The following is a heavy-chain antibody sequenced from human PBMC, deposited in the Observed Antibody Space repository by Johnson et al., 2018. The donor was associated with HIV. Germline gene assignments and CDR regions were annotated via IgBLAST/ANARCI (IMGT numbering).Heavy chain of an antibody. Sequence: QVQLVESGGGLVQPGGSLRLSCAASGFTFSSYAIHWVRQAPGKGLEWVAVISYDGSKKYYADSVKGRFTIPRDNSKNTLYLQMNSLRAEDTAVYHCARGSSRRPSGWSNFGAFDIWGQGTMVTVSS. D-gene: IGHD6-19*01. CDR2: ISYDGSKK. CDR1: GFTFSSYA. J-gene: IGHJ3*02. V-gene: IGHV3-30-3*01. CDR3: ARGSSRRPSGWSNFGAFDI.